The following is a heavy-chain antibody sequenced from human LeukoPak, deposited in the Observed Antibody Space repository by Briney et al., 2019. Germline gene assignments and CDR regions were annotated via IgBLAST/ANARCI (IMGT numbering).Heavy chain of an antibody. D-gene: IGHD4-17*01. CDR2: FNPHSGGT. J-gene: IGHJ4*02. Sequence: GASVKVSCKASGYTFTGYYMHWMPQAPGQGLEWMGRFNPHSGGTSYAQKFQGRVTMTRDTSISTAYMELSSLTSDDTAVYYCARELSTTVTSPIDYWGQGTLVTVSS. CDR1: GYTFTGYY. V-gene: IGHV1-2*06. CDR3: ARELSTTVTSPIDY.